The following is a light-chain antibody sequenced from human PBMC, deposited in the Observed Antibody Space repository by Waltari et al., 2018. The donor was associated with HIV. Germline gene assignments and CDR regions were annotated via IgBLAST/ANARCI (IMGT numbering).Light chain of an antibody. J-gene: IGLJ3*02. CDR3: AAWDTSVSGWG. V-gene: IGLV10-54*01. Sequence: GLTQPPSLSKSLTQTAIITSDGHTNNAGNQAVTGFQQHLSRPPKLISYKNDHRPSGMSGKFSNCTSGDTACLSISSLQSEDEADDFCAAWDTSVSGWGFGGGTKLTGL. CDR1: TNNAGNQA. CDR2: KND.